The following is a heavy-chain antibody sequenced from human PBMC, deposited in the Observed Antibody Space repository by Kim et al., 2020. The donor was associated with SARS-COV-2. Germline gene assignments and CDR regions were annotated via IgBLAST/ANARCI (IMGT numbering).Heavy chain of an antibody. Sequence: GGSLRLFCAASGFTFDDYAMHWVRQAPGKGLEWVSGISWNSGSIGYADSVKGRFTISRDNAKNSLYLQMNSLRAEDTALYYCATQLGNYYYGMDVWGQGTTVTVSS. D-gene: IGHD6-6*01. CDR2: ISWNSGSI. CDR1: GFTFDDYA. CDR3: ATQLGNYYYGMDV. J-gene: IGHJ6*02. V-gene: IGHV3-9*01.